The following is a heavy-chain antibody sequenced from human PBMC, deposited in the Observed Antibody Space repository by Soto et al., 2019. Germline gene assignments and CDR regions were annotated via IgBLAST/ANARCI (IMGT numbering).Heavy chain of an antibody. J-gene: IGHJ4*02. D-gene: IGHD3-3*01. V-gene: IGHV1-8*01. CDR3: ARGVTYYDFWSGYHARYYFDY. CDR1: GYTFTSYD. CDR2: MNPNSGNT. Sequence: QVQLVQSGAEVKKPGASVKVSCKASGYTFTSYDINWVRQATGQGLEWMGWMNPNSGNTGYAQKFQGRVTMTRNTSISTAYMELSSLRSEDTAVYYCARGVTYYDFWSGYHARYYFDYWGQGTLVTVSS.